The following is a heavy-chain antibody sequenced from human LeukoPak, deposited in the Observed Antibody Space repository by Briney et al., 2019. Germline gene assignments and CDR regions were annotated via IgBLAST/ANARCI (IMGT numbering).Heavy chain of an antibody. Sequence: GGSLRLSCAASGFRFSDFTMTWGRQAPGKGQAWVLAIGGRGGSTNYADSLGGRFIISRDNSKDMVYLQINSLKVEDTATYYCGKEGGAWGQGTKVTVSS. CDR2: IGGRGGST. CDR3: GKEGGA. V-gene: IGHV3-23*01. CDR1: GFRFSDFT. J-gene: IGHJ5*02. D-gene: IGHD3-16*01.